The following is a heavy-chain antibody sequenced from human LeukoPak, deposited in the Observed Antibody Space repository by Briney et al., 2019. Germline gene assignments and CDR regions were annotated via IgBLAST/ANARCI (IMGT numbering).Heavy chain of an antibody. CDR2: IWYDGSNK. CDR3: ASSYGSGFDGF. Sequence: GGSLRLSCAASGFTFSKYGMQWVRQAPGKEMKWVAVIWYDGSNKYYAASVKGRFTISRDNSMNTLYLQMNSLRAEDTAVYYCASSYGSGFDGFWGQGTLVTVSS. J-gene: IGHJ4*02. CDR1: GFTFSKYG. V-gene: IGHV3-33*01. D-gene: IGHD3-10*01.